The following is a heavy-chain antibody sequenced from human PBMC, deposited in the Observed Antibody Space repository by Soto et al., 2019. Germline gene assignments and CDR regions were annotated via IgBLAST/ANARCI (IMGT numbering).Heavy chain of an antibody. D-gene: IGHD2-2*01. V-gene: IGHV4-59*08. CDR2: IYYSGST. J-gene: IGHJ6*03. CDR3: ARRYCSSTSCSPGYSSSWYVDYYYYMDV. CDR1: GGSISSYY. Sequence: SETLSLTCTVSGGSISSYYWSWIRQPPGKGLEWIGYIYYSGSTNYNPSLKSRVTILVDTSKNQFSLKLSSVTAADTAEYYCARRYCSSTSCSPGYSSSWYVDYYYYMDVWGKGTTVTVSS.